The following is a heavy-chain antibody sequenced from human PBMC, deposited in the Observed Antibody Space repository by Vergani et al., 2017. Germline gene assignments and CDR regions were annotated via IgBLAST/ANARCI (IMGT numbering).Heavy chain of an antibody. J-gene: IGHJ6*02. V-gene: IGHV3-11*04. CDR2: ISPGASTV. Sequence: LEESGGGSVKPGGSLRLSCAASGFKFSDHYMSWIRQAPGKGLEWVSHISPGASTVSYTDSVTGRFTFSRDNDNNSLTLDMTTLRVEDTDVYYCVKNPGISTTRHYYAMDVWGQGTTVTVSS. CDR3: VKNPGISTTRHYYAMDV. CDR1: GFKFSDHY. D-gene: IGHD1-1*01.